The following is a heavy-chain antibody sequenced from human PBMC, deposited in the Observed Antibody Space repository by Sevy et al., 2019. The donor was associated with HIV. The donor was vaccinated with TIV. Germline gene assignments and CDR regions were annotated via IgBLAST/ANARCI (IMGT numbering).Heavy chain of an antibody. CDR2: ISYDGSNK. D-gene: IGHD3-3*01. V-gene: IGHV3-30*18. CDR3: AKDKNNDFWSGPFDY. CDR1: GFTFSSYG. Sequence: GGSLRLSCAASGFTFSSYGMHWVRQAPGKGLEGVAVISYDGSNKYYADSVKGRFTISRDNSKNTLYLQMNSLRAEDTAVYYCAKDKNNDFWSGPFDYWGQGTLVTVSS. J-gene: IGHJ4*02.